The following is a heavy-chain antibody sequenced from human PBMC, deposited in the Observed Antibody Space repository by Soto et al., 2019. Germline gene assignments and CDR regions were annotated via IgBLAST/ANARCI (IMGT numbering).Heavy chain of an antibody. CDR1: GTCISSTYW. J-gene: IGHJ4*02. Sequence: SETLSLTCFVYGTCISSTYWWTWVRQSPGKGMEWIGEIHHIGGTNYNPALKTRLTISVDKANNQFSLRLTSVTAADSAIYYCVRSVILSGGSYKGLIRLHYFDTWGPGTLVTVS. D-gene: IGHD3-3*01. CDR2: IHHIGGT. V-gene: IGHV4-4*02. CDR3: VRSVILSGGSYKGLIRLHYFDT.